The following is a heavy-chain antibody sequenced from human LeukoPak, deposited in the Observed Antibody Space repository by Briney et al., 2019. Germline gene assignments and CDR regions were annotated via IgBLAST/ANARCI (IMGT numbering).Heavy chain of an antibody. J-gene: IGHJ3*02. V-gene: IGHV3-21*01. CDR1: GFTFSSYS. Sequence: GSLRLSWAAFGFTFSSYSMNRVRQAPGKGLEWVSSISSSSSYIYYADSVKGRFTISRDNAKNSLYLQMNSLRAEDTAVYYCARLYSGSSDAFDIWGQGTMVTVSS. CDR3: ARLYSGSSDAFDI. CDR2: ISSSSSYI. D-gene: IGHD1-26*01.